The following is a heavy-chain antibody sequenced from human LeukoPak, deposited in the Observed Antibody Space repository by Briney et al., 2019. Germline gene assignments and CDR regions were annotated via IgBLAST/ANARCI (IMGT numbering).Heavy chain of an antibody. V-gene: IGHV1-8*03. J-gene: IGHJ4*02. CDR1: GYTFTSYD. CDR2: MNPNSGNT. Sequence: GASVKVSCKASGYTFTSYDINWVRQATGQGLEWMGYMNPNSGNTGYAQKFQGRVTITTNTSTSTAYMELSSLRSDDTAVYSCAREGSDYWGQGTLVTVSS. CDR3: AREGSDY.